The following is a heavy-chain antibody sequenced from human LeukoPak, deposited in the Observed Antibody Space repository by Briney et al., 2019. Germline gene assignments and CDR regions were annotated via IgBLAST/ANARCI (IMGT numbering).Heavy chain of an antibody. CDR3: ARVQVVSDF. V-gene: IGHV3-21*01. Sequence: AGGSLRLSCAASGFTFSSYTMNWVRQAPGKGLEWVSSITSSSDYIYYVDSVKGRFTISRDNAKNSLYLQMNSLRAEDTAVYYCARVQVVSDFWGQGALVTVSS. J-gene: IGHJ4*02. D-gene: IGHD4-23*01. CDR1: GFTFSSYT. CDR2: ITSSSDYI.